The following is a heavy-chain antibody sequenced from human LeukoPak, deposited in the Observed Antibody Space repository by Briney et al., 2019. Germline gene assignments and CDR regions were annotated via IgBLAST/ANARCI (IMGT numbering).Heavy chain of an antibody. J-gene: IGHJ4*02. CDR1: GGSISSGGYY. CDR3: ATSYCGGDCSLDY. D-gene: IGHD2-21*02. CDR2: IYYSGST. V-gene: IGHV4-31*03. Sequence: SETLSLTCTVSGGSISSGGYYWSWIRQHPGKGLEWIGYIYYSGSTYYNPSLKSRVTISVDTSKNQFSLKLSSVSAADTAVYYCATSYCGGDCSLDYWGQGTLVTVSS.